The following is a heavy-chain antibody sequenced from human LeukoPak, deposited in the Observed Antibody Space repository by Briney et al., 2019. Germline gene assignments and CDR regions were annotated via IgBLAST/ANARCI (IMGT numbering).Heavy chain of an antibody. CDR2: INPSGGST. CDR1: GYTFTTYY. J-gene: IGHJ6*03. D-gene: IGHD3-22*01. CDR3: AREPYYYDSSGYSMDV. Sequence: ASVKVSCKASGYTFTTYYVHWVRQAPGQGLEWMGIINPSGGSTTYAQKFRGRLTMTRDMSTSTVYMELSSLRSEDTAVYYCAREPYYYDSSGYSMDVWGKGTTVTISS. V-gene: IGHV1-46*01.